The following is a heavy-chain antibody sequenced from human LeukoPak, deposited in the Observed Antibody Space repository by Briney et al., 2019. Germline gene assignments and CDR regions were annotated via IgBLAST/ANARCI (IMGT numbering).Heavy chain of an antibody. CDR1: GFTFSSYE. CDR3: ARDKNDAFDI. Sequence: GGSLRLSCAASGFTFSSYEMNWVRQAPGKGLEWVSSISSSGSTIYYADSVKGRFTISRDNAKNSLYLQMNSLRAEDTAVYYCARDKNDAFDIWGQGTMVTVSS. CDR2: ISSSGSTI. V-gene: IGHV3-48*03. J-gene: IGHJ3*02.